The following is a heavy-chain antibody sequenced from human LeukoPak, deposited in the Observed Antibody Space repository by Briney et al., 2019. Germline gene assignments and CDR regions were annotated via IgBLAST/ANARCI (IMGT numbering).Heavy chain of an antibody. J-gene: IGHJ4*02. CDR2: IYPGDSDT. D-gene: IGHD1-26*01. Sequence: GESLKISCKDSEDSFTNFWIAWVRQMPGKGLEWMGIIYPGDSDTRYSPSFQGQVTISADKSISTAYLQWSSLKASDTAMYYCARGDFSGSYYFDYWGQGTLVTVSS. CDR1: EDSFTNFW. V-gene: IGHV5-51*01. CDR3: ARGDFSGSYYFDY.